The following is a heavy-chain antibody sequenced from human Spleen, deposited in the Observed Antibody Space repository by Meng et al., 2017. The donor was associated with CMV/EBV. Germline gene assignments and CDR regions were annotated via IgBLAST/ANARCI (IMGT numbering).Heavy chain of an antibody. CDR1: GYSFISYW. CDR3: ARDRRRGRYCSSTSCRDAFDI. D-gene: IGHD2-2*01. V-gene: IGHV5-51*01. Sequence: GESLKISCKGSGYSFISYWIGWVRQMPGKGPEWMGIIYPGDSDTTYSPSFQGQVTISADKSISTAYLQWSSLKASDTAMYYCARDRRRGRYCSSTSCRDAFDIWGQGTMVTVSS. CDR2: IYPGDSDT. J-gene: IGHJ3*02.